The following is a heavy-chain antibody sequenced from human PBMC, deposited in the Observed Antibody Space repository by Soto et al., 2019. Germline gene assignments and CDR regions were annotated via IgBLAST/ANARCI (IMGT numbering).Heavy chain of an antibody. CDR3: ARLTRGVYDLDRLWEKFDY. CDR2: IYWEEAK. D-gene: IGHD5-12*01. V-gene: IGHV2-5*02. J-gene: IGHJ4*02. CDR1: GFSLSTNGMG. Sequence: QITVKESGLTLVKPTETLTLTCTFSGFSLSTNGMGVGWIRQPPGKALEWLALIYWEEAKRYSPSLRSRLTIIKNTSKTQVDLTMTNMDPVDTSTYYCARLTRGVYDLDRLWEKFDYWGQGTLVTVSS.